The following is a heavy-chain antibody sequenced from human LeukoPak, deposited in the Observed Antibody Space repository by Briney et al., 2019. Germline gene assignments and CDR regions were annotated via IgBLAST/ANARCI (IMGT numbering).Heavy chain of an antibody. D-gene: IGHD4-17*01. Sequence: PSETLSLTCTVSGGSISSYYWSWIRQPPGKGLEWIGYIYYSGSTYYNPSLKSRVTISVDTSKNQFSLKLSSVTAADTAVYYCARDGYGDYPLDYWGQGTLVTVSS. J-gene: IGHJ4*02. CDR3: ARDGYGDYPLDY. V-gene: IGHV4-30-4*01. CDR1: GGSISSYY. CDR2: IYYSGST.